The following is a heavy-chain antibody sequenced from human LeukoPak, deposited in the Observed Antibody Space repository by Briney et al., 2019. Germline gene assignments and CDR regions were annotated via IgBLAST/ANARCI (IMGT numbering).Heavy chain of an antibody. CDR2: IIPFFGTS. J-gene: IGHJ2*01. D-gene: IGHD5-24*01. CDR3: ARSRDGYTRNWYFDL. Sequence: SVKVSCKASGGTFSSYAISWVRQAPGQGLEWMGGIIPFFGTSNYAQKFQGRATITADKSTSTAYMDLSSLRSEDTAVYYCARSRDGYTRNWYFDLWGRGTLVTVSS. V-gene: IGHV1-69*06. CDR1: GGTFSSYA.